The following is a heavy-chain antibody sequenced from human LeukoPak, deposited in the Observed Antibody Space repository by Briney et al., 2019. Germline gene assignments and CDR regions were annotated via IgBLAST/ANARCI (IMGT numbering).Heavy chain of an antibody. CDR3: ARLDYDWNHVGGY. J-gene: IGHJ4*02. CDR1: GGSFSGYY. V-gene: IGHV4-34*01. D-gene: IGHD1-14*01. CDR2: INHSGST. Sequence: SETLSLTCAVYGGSFSGYYWSWIRQPPGKGLEWIGEINHSGSTNYNPSLKSRVTISVDTSKNQFSLKRSSVTAADTAVYHCARLDYDWNHVGGYWGQGTLVTVSS.